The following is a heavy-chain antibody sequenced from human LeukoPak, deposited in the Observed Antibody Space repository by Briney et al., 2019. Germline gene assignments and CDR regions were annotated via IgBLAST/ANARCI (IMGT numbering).Heavy chain of an antibody. D-gene: IGHD1-26*01. V-gene: IGHV3-33*03. CDR1: GFTFSSYG. CDR3: AKDISGRLEWEPKPGRFDY. CDR2: IWYDGSNK. J-gene: IGHJ4*02. Sequence: PGGSLRLSCAASGFTFSSYGMHWVRQAPGKGLEWVAVIWYDGSNKYYADSVKGRFTISRDNSKNSLYLQMNSLRTEDTAFYYCAKDISGRLEWEPKPGRFDYWGQGTLVTVSS.